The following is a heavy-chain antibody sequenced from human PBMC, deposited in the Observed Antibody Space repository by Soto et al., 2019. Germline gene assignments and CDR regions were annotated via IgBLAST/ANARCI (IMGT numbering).Heavy chain of an antibody. CDR3: AKDISSVASWDY. Sequence: EVQLVESGGGLVQPGRSLRLSCAASGFTFDDYAMHWVRRAPGKGLEWVSGISWNSGSIGYADSVKGRFTISRDNAKNSLYLQMNSLRAEDTALYYCAKDISSVASWDYWGQGTLVTVSS. D-gene: IGHD5-12*01. J-gene: IGHJ4*02. CDR2: ISWNSGSI. V-gene: IGHV3-9*01. CDR1: GFTFDDYA.